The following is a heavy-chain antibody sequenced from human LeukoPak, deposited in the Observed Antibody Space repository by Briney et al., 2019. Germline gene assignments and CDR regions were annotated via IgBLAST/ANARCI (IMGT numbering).Heavy chain of an antibody. D-gene: IGHD3-22*01. J-gene: IGHJ6*02. V-gene: IGHV3-30*18. Sequence: GGSLRLSCAASGFSFSTYGLHWVRQAPGKGLEWVAVISYDGSNTYYTDSVRGRFTISRDNSKNTLYLQMNSLRPEDTAVYYCAKSTAYSISMIVVIKPMDAWGQGTTVTVSS. CDR2: ISYDGSNT. CDR1: GFSFSTYG. CDR3: AKSTAYSISMIVVIKPMDA.